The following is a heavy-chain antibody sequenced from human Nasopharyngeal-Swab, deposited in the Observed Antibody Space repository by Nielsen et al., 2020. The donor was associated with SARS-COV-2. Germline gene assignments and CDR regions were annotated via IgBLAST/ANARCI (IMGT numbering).Heavy chain of an antibody. CDR1: GFTFSSYA. CDR2: ISYDGSNK. CDR3: ARDSSGWSGYFDY. V-gene: IGHV3-30-3*01. Sequence: GESLRLSCAASGFTFSSYAMHWVRQAPGKGLEWVAVISYDGSNKYYADSVKGRFTISRDNSKNTLYLQMNSLRAEDTAVYYCARDSSGWSGYFDYWGQGTLVTVSS. D-gene: IGHD6-19*01. J-gene: IGHJ4*02.